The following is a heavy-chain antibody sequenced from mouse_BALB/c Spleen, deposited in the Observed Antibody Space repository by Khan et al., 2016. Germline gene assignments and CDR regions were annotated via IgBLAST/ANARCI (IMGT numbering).Heavy chain of an antibody. J-gene: IGHJ3*01. CDR2: IDPANDNT. Sequence: VQLQQSGAELVKPGASVKLSCTASGFNIKDTYMHWMTQRPEQGLEWIGRIDPANDNTKYDPKFQGKATITADTSSNTAYLQLSSLTSESTTVYYCARSYYDSWFVYWGQGTLVTVSA. CDR3: ARSYYDSWFVY. V-gene: IGHV14-3*02. D-gene: IGHD2-4*01. CDR1: GFNIKDTY.